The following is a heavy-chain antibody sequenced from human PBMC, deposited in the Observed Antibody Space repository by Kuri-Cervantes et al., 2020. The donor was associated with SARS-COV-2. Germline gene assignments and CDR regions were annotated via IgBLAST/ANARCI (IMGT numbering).Heavy chain of an antibody. CDR3: ARDGPPEGPLTSPSYPYYGMDV. CDR1: GGSVSSGSYY. J-gene: IGHJ6*02. CDR2: IYYSGST. Sequence: SETLSLTCTVSGGSVSSGSYYWSWIRQPPGKGLEWIGYIYYSGSTNYNPSLKSRVTISVDTSKNQFSLKLSSVTAEDTAVYYCARDGPPEGPLTSPSYPYYGMDVWGQGTTVTVSS. V-gene: IGHV4-61*01. D-gene: IGHD3-16*02.